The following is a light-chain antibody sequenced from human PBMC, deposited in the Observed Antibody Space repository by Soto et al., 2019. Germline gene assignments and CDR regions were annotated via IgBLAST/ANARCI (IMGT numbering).Light chain of an antibody. CDR3: SSFTSTNTVL. CDR1: SSDVGGYNY. V-gene: IGLV2-14*01. CDR2: NVS. J-gene: IGLJ2*01. Sequence: QPVLTQPASVSGSPGQSITISCTGTSSDVGGYNYVSWYQQHPGKAPKLMIYNVSNRPSGVSNRFSGSKYGNTASLTISGLQAEDEGHYYCSSFTSTNTVLFGGGTKLTVL.